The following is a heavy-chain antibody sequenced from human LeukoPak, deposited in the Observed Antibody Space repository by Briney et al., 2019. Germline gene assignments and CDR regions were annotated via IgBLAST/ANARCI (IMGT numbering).Heavy chain of an antibody. D-gene: IGHD6-13*01. V-gene: IGHV1-18*01. Sequence: ASVKVSCKASGYTFTSYGINWVRQAPGQGLEWMGWISAYNGNTNYAQKLQGRVTMTTDTSTSTAYMELRSLRSDDTAVYYCVRSIVGSSWYYFDCWGQGTLVTVSS. CDR2: ISAYNGNT. J-gene: IGHJ4*02. CDR3: VRSIVGSSWYYFDC. CDR1: GYTFTSYG.